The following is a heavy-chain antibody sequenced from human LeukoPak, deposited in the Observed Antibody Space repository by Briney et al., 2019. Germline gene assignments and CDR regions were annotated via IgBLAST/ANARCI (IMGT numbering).Heavy chain of an antibody. CDR2: MIHTGRT. CDR3: ARGVDGHFDY. V-gene: IGHV4-34*01. D-gene: IGHD3/OR15-3a*01. Sequence: SETLSLTCAVYGGAFSGYFWSWIRQPPGKGLEWIGEMIHTGRTNYNPPLKSRVTLSVDTSKNQLSLNLNSVTAADTAVYYCARGVDGHFDYWGQGTLVTVSS. CDR1: GGAFSGYF. J-gene: IGHJ4*02.